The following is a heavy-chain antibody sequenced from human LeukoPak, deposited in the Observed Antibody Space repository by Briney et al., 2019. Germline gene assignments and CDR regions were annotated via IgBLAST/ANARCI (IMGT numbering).Heavy chain of an antibody. Sequence: PGGSLRLSCAASGFTFSSYWMSWVRQAPGKGLEWVANIKHDGSEKYYVDSVRGRFTISRDNAKNSLYLQMNSLRAEDTAVYYCARDRGWYWFDPWGQGTLVTVSS. CDR3: ARDRGWYWFDP. J-gene: IGHJ5*02. D-gene: IGHD6-19*01. CDR2: IKHDGSEK. V-gene: IGHV3-7*01. CDR1: GFTFSSYW.